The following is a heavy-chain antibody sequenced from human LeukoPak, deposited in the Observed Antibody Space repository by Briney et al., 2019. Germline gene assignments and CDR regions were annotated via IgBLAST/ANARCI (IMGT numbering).Heavy chain of an antibody. Sequence: PSETLSLTCTVSGGSISSYYWSWIRQPPGKGLEWIGYIYYSGSTNYNPSLKSRVTISVDTSKNQFSLKLSSATAADTAVYYCARGTYDFWSGYSYYYYYGMDVWGQGTTVTVSS. CDR1: GGSISSYY. CDR2: IYYSGST. J-gene: IGHJ6*02. D-gene: IGHD3-3*01. V-gene: IGHV4-59*01. CDR3: ARGTYDFWSGYSYYYYYGMDV.